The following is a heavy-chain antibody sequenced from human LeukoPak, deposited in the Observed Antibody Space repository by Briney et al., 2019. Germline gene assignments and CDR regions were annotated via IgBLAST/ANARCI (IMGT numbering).Heavy chain of an antibody. CDR1: GGSISSYY. D-gene: IGHD1-26*01. J-gene: IGHJ5*02. V-gene: IGHV4-59*08. CDR3: ARGRGWFDP. CDR2: IYYSGST. Sequence: SETLSLTCIVSGGSISSYYWSWIRQPPGKGPEWIGYIYYSGSTNYNSSLKSRVTISLDTSENQFSLKLSSVTAADTAVYYCARGRGWFDPWGQGTLVTVSS.